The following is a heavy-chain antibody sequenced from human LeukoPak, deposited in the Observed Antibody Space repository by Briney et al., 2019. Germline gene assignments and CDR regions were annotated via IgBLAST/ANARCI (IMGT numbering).Heavy chain of an antibody. Sequence: SETLSLTCTDSGGSISSYYWSWIRQPPGTGLEWIGYIYYSGSTNYHPSLKSRVTISVDTSKNQFSLKLTSVTAADTAVYYCAGGSWGREFDYWGQGTLVTVSS. V-gene: IGHV4-59*01. CDR3: AGGSWGREFDY. J-gene: IGHJ4*02. CDR2: IYYSGST. D-gene: IGHD3-16*01. CDR1: GGSISSYY.